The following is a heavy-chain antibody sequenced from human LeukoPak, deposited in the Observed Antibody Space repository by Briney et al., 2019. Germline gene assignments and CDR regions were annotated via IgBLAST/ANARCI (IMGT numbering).Heavy chain of an antibody. CDR1: GFTFSSYA. Sequence: PGGSLRLSCAASGFTFSSYAMSWVRQAPGKGLEWVSAISGSGGSTYYADSVKGRFTISRDNSKNTLYLQMNSLRAEDTAVYYCAKDPLAGHGGSGSYRPYYFDYWGQGTLVTVSS. J-gene: IGHJ4*02. CDR3: AKDPLAGHGGSGSYRPYYFDY. CDR2: ISGSGGST. V-gene: IGHV3-23*01. D-gene: IGHD3-10*01.